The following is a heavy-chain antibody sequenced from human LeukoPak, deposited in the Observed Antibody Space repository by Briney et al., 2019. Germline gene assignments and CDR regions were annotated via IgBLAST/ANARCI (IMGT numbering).Heavy chain of an antibody. V-gene: IGHV3-15*01. CDR3: TTEKPNYDFWSGYTDY. J-gene: IGHJ4*02. Sequence: GGSLRLSCAASGFTFSSYSMNWVRQAPGKGLEWVGRIKSKTDGGTTDYAAPVKGRFTISRDDSKNTLYLQMNSLKTEDTAVYYCTTEKPNYDFWSGYTDYWGQGTLVTVSS. D-gene: IGHD3-3*01. CDR2: IKSKTDGGTT. CDR1: GFTFSSYS.